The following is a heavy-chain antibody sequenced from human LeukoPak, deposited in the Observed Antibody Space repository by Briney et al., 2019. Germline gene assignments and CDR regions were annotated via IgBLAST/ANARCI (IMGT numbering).Heavy chain of an antibody. J-gene: IGHJ4*02. V-gene: IGHV3-23*01. CDR1: GFTFSDYY. D-gene: IGHD3-10*01. CDR3: AKTISEYYYGSGSIH. CDR2: ISGSGGST. Sequence: PGGSLRLSCAASGFTFSDYYMSWVRQAPGKGLEWVSAISGSGGSTYYADSVKGRFTISRDNSKNTLYLQMNSLRAEDTAVYYCAKTISEYYYGSGSIHWGQGTLVTVSS.